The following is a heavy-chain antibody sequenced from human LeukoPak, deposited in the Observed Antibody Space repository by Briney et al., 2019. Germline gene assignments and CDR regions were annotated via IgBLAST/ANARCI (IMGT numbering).Heavy chain of an antibody. D-gene: IGHD5/OR15-5a*01. Sequence: GSSVTVSCKASPGTFSIYVISWLRQAAVQGLQWMGGIIPTFGTANYAQKFQGRVTITADESTSTAYMELSSLRSEDTAVYYCALGPAPGLPFDPWGQGPLVTVSS. V-gene: IGHV1-69*01. CDR1: PGTFSIYV. CDR3: ALGPAPGLPFDP. J-gene: IGHJ5*02. CDR2: IIPTFGTA.